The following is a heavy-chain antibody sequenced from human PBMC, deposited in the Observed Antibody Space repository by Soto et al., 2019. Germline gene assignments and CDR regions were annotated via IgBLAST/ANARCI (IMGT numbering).Heavy chain of an antibody. CDR2: ISSNAGGT. Sequence: GSLRLSCAASTFTFRNYAMSWVRQAPGKGLEWVSGISSNAGGTSYADSVKGRFTISRDNSRNILYLQMNSLRAEDTAVYYCAKSRDSMTTVSTGDFDSWGQGTLVTVSS. CDR3: AKSRDSMTTVSTGDFDS. V-gene: IGHV3-23*01. J-gene: IGHJ4*02. D-gene: IGHD4-17*01. CDR1: TFTFRNYA.